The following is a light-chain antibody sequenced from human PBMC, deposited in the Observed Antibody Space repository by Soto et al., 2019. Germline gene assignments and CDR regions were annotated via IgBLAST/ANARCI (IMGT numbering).Light chain of an antibody. V-gene: IGKV1-5*03. Sequence: DIQMTQSPSTLSASVGYRVTITCRASQSISGWLAWYQQKAGKAPKLLIYKASTLQSAVPSRFSGSGSGTEFTLTISSLQPADSATYYCQHYDRYPYTFGQGTKLEIK. CDR1: QSISGW. CDR2: KAS. J-gene: IGKJ2*01. CDR3: QHYDRYPYT.